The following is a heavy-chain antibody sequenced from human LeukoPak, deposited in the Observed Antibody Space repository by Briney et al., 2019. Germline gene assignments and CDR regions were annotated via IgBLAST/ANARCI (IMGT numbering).Heavy chain of an antibody. Sequence: SVKVSRKASGGTFSSYAISWVRQAPGQGLEWMGGIIPIFGTANYAQKFQGRVTITADQSTSTAYMELSSLRSEDTAVYYCASPPEGGYCSGGSCYFFDYWGQGTLVTVSS. J-gene: IGHJ4*02. CDR3: ASPPEGGYCSGGSCYFFDY. CDR1: GGTFSSYA. V-gene: IGHV1-69*13. D-gene: IGHD2-15*01. CDR2: IIPIFGTA.